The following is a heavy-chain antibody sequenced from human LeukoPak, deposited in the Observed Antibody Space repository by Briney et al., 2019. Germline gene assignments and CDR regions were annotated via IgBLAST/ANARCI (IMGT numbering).Heavy chain of an antibody. J-gene: IGHJ4*02. D-gene: IGHD2-15*01. CDR1: GGSFSGYY. V-gene: IGHV4-31*11. CDR3: ASTGYCSGGSCYAAWFDY. Sequence: SETLSLTCAVYGGSFSGYYWSWIRQHPGKGLEWIGYIYYSGSTYYNPSLKSRVTISVDTSKNQFSLKLSSVTAADTAVYYCASTGYCSGGSCYAAWFDYWGQGTLVTVSS. CDR2: IYYSGST.